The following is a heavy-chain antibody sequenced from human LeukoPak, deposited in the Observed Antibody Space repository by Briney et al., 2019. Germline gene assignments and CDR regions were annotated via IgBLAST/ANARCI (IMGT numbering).Heavy chain of an antibody. Sequence: PGRSLRLSCAASGFTFDDYAMHWVRQAPGKGLEWVSGISWNSGSIGYADSVKGRFTISRDNAKNSLYLQMNSLRAEDTALYYCAKANSNYYDSSGYYYDTNWYFDLWGRGTLVTVSS. J-gene: IGHJ2*01. CDR1: GFTFDDYA. CDR3: AKANSNYYDSSGYYYDTNWYFDL. D-gene: IGHD3-22*01. CDR2: ISWNSGSI. V-gene: IGHV3-9*01.